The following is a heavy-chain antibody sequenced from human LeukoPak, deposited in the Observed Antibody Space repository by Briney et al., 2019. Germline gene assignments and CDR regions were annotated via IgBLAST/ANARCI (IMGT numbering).Heavy chain of an antibody. CDR2: ISYDGSTK. V-gene: IGHV3-30*02. D-gene: IGHD2/OR15-2a*01. Sequence: GGSLRLSCAASGFTFSSYGMHWVRQAPGKGLEWVAFISYDGSTKTYADSVKGRFTTSRDISLHLQMNSLRAEDTAVYYCVRNNNNYYWGQGTLVTVSS. CDR1: GFTFSSYG. J-gene: IGHJ4*02. CDR3: VRNNNNYY.